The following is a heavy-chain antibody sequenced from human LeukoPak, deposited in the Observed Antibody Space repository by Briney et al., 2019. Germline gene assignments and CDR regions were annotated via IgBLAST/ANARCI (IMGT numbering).Heavy chain of an antibody. V-gene: IGHV1-18*01. CDR3: ARDPGMVTTPYYYGMDV. Sequence: ASVTVSCKASGYTVTSYGISWVRQAPGQGLEWMGWIRAYNGNTNYAQKLQGRVTMTTDTSTSTAYMELRSLRSDDTAVYYCARDPGMVTTPYYYGMDVWGQGTTVTVSS. CDR2: IRAYNGNT. J-gene: IGHJ6*02. D-gene: IGHD4-23*01. CDR1: GYTVTSYG.